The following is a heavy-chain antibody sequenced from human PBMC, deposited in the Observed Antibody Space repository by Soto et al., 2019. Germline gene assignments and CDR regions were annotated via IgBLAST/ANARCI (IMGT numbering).Heavy chain of an antibody. D-gene: IGHD6-19*01. J-gene: IGHJ5*02. CDR1: GGTFSSYT. CDR2: IIPILGIA. Sequence: QVQLVQSGAEVQKPGSSVKVSCKASGGTFSSYTISWVRQAPGQGLEWMGRIIPILGIANYAQKFQGRVTITADKSTSTAYMELSSLRSEDTAVYYCASGDSSGWYGWFDPWGQGTLVTVSS. V-gene: IGHV1-69*02. CDR3: ASGDSSGWYGWFDP.